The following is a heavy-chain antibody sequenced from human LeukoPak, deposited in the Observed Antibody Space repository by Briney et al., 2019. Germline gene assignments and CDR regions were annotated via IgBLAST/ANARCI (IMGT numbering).Heavy chain of an antibody. CDR3: ARVAGSSWYADY. Sequence: PSETLSLTCAVYGGSFSGYYWSWIRQHPGKGLEWIGYIYYSGSTYYNPSLKSRVTISVDTSKNQFSLKLSSVTAADTAVYYCARVAGSSWYADYWGQGTLVTVSS. CDR2: IYYSGST. J-gene: IGHJ4*02. V-gene: IGHV4-31*11. D-gene: IGHD6-13*01. CDR1: GGSFSGYY.